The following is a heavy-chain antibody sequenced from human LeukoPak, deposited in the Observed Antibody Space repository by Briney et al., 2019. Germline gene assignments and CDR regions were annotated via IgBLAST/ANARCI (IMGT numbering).Heavy chain of an antibody. D-gene: IGHD6-13*01. Sequence: TGGSLRLSCAASGFTFSGSAMHWVRQASGKGLEWVGRIRSKANSYATAYAASVKGRFTISRDDSKNTAYLQMNSLKTEDTAVYYCARGPIAAAGDFDYWGQGTLVTVSS. CDR3: ARGPIAAAGDFDY. V-gene: IGHV3-73*01. CDR2: IRSKANSYAT. J-gene: IGHJ4*02. CDR1: GFTFSGSA.